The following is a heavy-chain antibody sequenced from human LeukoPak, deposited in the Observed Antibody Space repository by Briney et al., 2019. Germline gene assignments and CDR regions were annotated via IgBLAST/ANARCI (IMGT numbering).Heavy chain of an antibody. Sequence: SETLSLTCTVSGGSISSSYWSWIRQPPGRGLEWIGYIYYIGSTKYNPSLKSRITISLDTSNNQFSLKLCSVTAADTAVYYCARDHRDTAILGAFDIWGQGTMVTVSS. CDR2: IYYIGST. CDR3: ARDHRDTAILGAFDI. V-gene: IGHV4-59*01. CDR1: GGSISSSY. D-gene: IGHD5-18*01. J-gene: IGHJ3*02.